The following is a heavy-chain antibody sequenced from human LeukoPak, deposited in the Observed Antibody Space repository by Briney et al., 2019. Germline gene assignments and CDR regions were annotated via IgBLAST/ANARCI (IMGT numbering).Heavy chain of an antibody. CDR1: GFTLSSYW. CDR2: INSDGSNT. V-gene: IGHV3-74*01. D-gene: IGHD1-26*01. Sequence: GGSLRLSCAASGFTLSSYWVHWVRQGPGKGLVWVSSINSDGSNTIYADSVKGRFTISRDNAKNTVYLQMNSLRDEDTAVYYCARDGFGGSYSYWGQGTLVTVSS. CDR3: ARDGFGGSYSY. J-gene: IGHJ4*02.